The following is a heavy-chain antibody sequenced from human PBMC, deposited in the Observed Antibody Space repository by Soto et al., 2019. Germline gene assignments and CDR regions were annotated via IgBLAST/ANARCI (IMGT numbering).Heavy chain of an antibody. Sequence: PGGSLRLSCAASGFTFDDYALHWVRQAPGKGLEWVSGISWNSGSIGYADSVKGRFTISRDNAKNSLYLQMNSLRAEDTALYYCAKDRAFFGVVISYYFAYRGQGTLVTVSS. CDR1: GFTFDDYA. CDR2: ISWNSGSI. CDR3: AKDRAFFGVVISYYFAY. V-gene: IGHV3-9*01. D-gene: IGHD3-3*01. J-gene: IGHJ4*02.